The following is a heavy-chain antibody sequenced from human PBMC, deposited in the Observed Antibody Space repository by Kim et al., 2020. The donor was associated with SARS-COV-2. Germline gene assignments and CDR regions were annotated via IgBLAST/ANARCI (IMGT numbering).Heavy chain of an antibody. CDR3: ARVGGPAAAKYYYYYYGMDV. J-gene: IGHJ6*02. D-gene: IGHD2-2*01. CDR2: IIPIFGTA. V-gene: IGHV1-69*13. CDR1: GGTFSSYA. Sequence: SVKVSCKASGGTFSSYAISWVRQAPGQGLEWMGGIIPIFGTAKNAQKFQGRVTITADESTSTAYMELSSLRSEDTAVYYCARVGGPAAAKYYYYYYGMDVWGQGTTVTASS.